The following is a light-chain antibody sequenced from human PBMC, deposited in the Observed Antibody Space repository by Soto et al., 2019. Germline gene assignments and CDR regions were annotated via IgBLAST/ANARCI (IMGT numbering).Light chain of an antibody. CDR2: GAS. CDR1: QSVSSN. J-gene: IGKJ3*01. Sequence: EIVMTQSPATLSVSPGERATLSCRASQSVSSNLAWYQQKPGQAPRLLISGASTRATGIPARFSGSGSETEFTLTISSLQSEDFAVYYCQQYNSWPWLTFGPGTKVDIK. V-gene: IGKV3-15*01. CDR3: QQYNSWPWLT.